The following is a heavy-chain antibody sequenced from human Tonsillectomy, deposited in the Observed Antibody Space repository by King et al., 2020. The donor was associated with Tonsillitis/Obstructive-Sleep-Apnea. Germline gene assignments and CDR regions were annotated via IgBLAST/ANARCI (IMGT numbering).Heavy chain of an antibody. Sequence: QLVQSGAEVKKPGSSVKVSCKASGGTFSSYAISWVRQAPGQGLEWMGGIIPILGIANYAQKFQGRVTITADKSTSTAYMELSSLRSEDTAVYYCASTYVALLVLWDQLNWFDPWGRGTLVTVSS. CDR2: IIPILGIA. J-gene: IGHJ5*02. CDR1: GGTFSSYA. D-gene: IGHD3-16*01. V-gene: IGHV1-69*10. CDR3: ASTYVALLVLWDQLNWFDP.